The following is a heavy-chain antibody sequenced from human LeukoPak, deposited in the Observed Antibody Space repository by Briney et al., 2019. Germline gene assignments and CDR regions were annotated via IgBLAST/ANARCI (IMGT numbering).Heavy chain of an antibody. V-gene: IGHV3-21*01. J-gene: IGHJ4*02. CDR2: ISSSSSYI. Sequence: PGGSLRLSCAASGFTFNNYAMNWVRQAPGKGLEWVSSISSSSSYIYYADSVKGRFTISRDNAKNSLYLQMNSLRAEDTAVYYCARGEYYYDSSGLLCDYWGQGTLVTVSS. CDR1: GFTFNNYA. D-gene: IGHD3-22*01. CDR3: ARGEYYYDSSGLLCDY.